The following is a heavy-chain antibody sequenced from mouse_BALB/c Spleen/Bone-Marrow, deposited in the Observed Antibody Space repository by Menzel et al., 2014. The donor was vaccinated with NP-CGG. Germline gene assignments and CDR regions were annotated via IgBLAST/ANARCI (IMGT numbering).Heavy chain of an antibody. V-gene: IGHV5-17*02. D-gene: IGHD4-1*01. J-gene: IGHJ2*01. CDR1: GFTFXSFG. CDR3: TRGGNWEDFDY. Sequence: EVNVVESGGGLVQPGGSRKLSCAASGFTFXSFGMHWVRQAPERGLEWVAYISSGSSTIFYADTVKGRFTISRDSPKNTLFLQMTSLRSEDTAMYYCTRGGNWEDFDYWGQGTTLTVSS. CDR2: ISSGSSTI.